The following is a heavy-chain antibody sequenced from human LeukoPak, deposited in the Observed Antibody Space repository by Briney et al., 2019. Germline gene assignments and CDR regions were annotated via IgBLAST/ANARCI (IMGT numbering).Heavy chain of an antibody. V-gene: IGHV3-23*01. Sequence: GGSLRLSCAASGFTFSNYAMSWVRQAPGKWLEWVSATSGSGGSTYYADSVVKGRFTISRDNSKNTLYLQMNSLRAEDTAVYYCAKCYYDSSTSGTDWWGQGTLVTVSS. J-gene: IGHJ4*02. CDR3: AKCYYDSSTSGTDW. CDR2: TSGSGGST. CDR1: GFTFSNYA. D-gene: IGHD3-22*01.